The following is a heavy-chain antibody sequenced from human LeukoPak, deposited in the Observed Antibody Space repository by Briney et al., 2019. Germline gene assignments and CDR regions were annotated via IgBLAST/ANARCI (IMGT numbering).Heavy chain of an antibody. CDR2: IYSGGNT. CDR3: ATGYSSDFYFFDY. Sequence: SGRSLRLSCAASGFTFSSYGMHWVRQAPGKGLEWVSVIYSGGNTYYADSVKGRFTISRDNSKNTVYLQMNSLRAEDTAVYYCATGYSSDFYFFDYWGQGTLVTVSS. V-gene: IGHV3-53*01. D-gene: IGHD6-19*01. J-gene: IGHJ4*02. CDR1: GFTFSSYG.